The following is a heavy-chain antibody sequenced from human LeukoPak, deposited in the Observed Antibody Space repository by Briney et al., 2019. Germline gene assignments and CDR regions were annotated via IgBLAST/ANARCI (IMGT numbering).Heavy chain of an antibody. J-gene: IGHJ6*03. CDR2: IGTAGDI. D-gene: IGHD6-25*01. CDR3: ARDRGRYYMDV. Sequence: PGGSLRLSCEASGFTFSRYGMSWVRQATGKGLEWVSGIGTAGDIYYPGSVKGRFTISRENAKNSLYLQMNSLRAGDTAVYYCARDRGRYYMDVWGEGTTVTISS. CDR1: GFTFSRYG. V-gene: IGHV3-13*01.